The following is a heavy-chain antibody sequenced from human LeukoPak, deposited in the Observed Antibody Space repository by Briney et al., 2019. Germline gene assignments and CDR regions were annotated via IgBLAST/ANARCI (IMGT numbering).Heavy chain of an antibody. V-gene: IGHV3-7*01. CDR3: AKADWGYFDY. CDR2: IKHDGSEK. CDR1: GFIFTNYF. J-gene: IGHJ4*02. D-gene: IGHD7-27*01. Sequence: GGSLRLSCAASGFIFTNYFMSWVRQAPGKGLEWVASIKHDGSEKYYVDSVKGRFTISRDNSKNTLYLQMNSLRAEDTAVYYCAKADWGYFDYWGQGTLVTVSS.